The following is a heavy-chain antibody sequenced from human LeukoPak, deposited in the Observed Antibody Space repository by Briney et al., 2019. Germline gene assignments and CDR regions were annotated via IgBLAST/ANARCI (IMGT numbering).Heavy chain of an antibody. J-gene: IGHJ2*01. CDR1: GGSISSYY. D-gene: IGHD6-13*01. CDR2: IYYSGST. V-gene: IGHV4-59*08. Sequence: SETLSLTCTVSGGSISSYYWSWIRQPPGKGLEWIGFIYYSGSTNYNPSLKSRLTISVDTSKSQFSLRLSSLTAADTAVYYCTAASGSYWYFDLWGRGTLVTVSS. CDR3: TAASGSYWYFDL.